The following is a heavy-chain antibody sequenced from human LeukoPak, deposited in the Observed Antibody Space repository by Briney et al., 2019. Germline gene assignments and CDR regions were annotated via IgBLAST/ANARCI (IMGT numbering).Heavy chain of an antibody. CDR1: XXTXXXXX. CDR2: ISGSGDGT. J-gene: IGHJ4*02. V-gene: IGHV3-23*01. CDR3: AKDSHFDY. Sequence: GGSXXLXCAASXXTXXXXXXXXXRXAXXXXXEWVSVISGSGDGTYYADSVKGGFTISRDNSKNTLYLQMNSLRAEDTAVYYCAKDSHFDYWGQGALVTVSS.